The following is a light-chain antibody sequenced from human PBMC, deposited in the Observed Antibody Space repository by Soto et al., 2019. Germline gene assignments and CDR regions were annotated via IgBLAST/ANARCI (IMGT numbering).Light chain of an antibody. CDR1: SSDVGGYNY. CDR3: NSYAGSNNWV. J-gene: IGLJ3*02. V-gene: IGLV2-8*01. CDR2: EVS. Sequence: QSALTQPPSASGSPGQSVTISSTGTSSDVGGYNYVSWYQQHPGKAPKLMIYEVSKRPSGVPDRFSGSKSGNTASLTVSGLQAEDEADYYFNSYAGSNNWVFGGGTQLTVL.